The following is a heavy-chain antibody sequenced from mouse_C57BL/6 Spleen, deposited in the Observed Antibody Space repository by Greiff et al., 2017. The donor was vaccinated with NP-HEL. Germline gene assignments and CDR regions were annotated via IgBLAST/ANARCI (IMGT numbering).Heavy chain of an antibody. CDR3: ARTEDYYGSSFYYAMDY. J-gene: IGHJ4*01. CDR1: GFSLTSYA. Sequence: VKLVESGPGLVAPSQSLSITCTVSGFSLTSYAISWVRQPPGKGLEWLGVIWTGGGTNYNSALKSRLSISKDNSKSQVFLKMNSLQTDDTARYYCARTEDYYGSSFYYAMDYWGQGTSVTVSS. D-gene: IGHD1-1*01. V-gene: IGHV2-9-1*01. CDR2: IWTGGGT.